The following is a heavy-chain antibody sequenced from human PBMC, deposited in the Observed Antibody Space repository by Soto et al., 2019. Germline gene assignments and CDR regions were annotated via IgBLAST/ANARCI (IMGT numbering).Heavy chain of an antibody. Sequence: GGSLRLSCAASGFTFSSYAMHWVRQAPGKGLEWVAVISYDGSNKYYADSVKGRFTISRDNSKNTLYLQMNSLRAEDTAVYYCARDYDILTGYYNVMLDYWGQGTLVISPQ. J-gene: IGHJ4*02. V-gene: IGHV3-30-3*01. CDR2: ISYDGSNK. CDR3: ARDYDILTGYYNVMLDY. D-gene: IGHD3-9*01. CDR1: GFTFSSYA.